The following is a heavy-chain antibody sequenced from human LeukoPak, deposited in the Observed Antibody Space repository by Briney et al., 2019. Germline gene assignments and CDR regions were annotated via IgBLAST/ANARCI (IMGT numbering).Heavy chain of an antibody. J-gene: IGHJ4*02. CDR2: IIPIFGTA. D-gene: IGHD6-13*01. CDR3: ASGKFLSTDSSSWYPFDY. CDR1: GGTFSSYA. V-gene: IGHV1-69*06. Sequence: SVKVSCKASGGTFSSYAISWVRQAPGQGLEWMGGIIPIFGTANYAQKFQGRVTITADKSTSTAYMELSSLRSEDTAVYYCASGKFLSTDSSSWYPFDYWGQGTLVTVSS.